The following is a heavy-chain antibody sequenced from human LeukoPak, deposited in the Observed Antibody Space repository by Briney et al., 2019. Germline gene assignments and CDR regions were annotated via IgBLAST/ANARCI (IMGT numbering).Heavy chain of an antibody. Sequence: ASVKVSSKASGYTFTTYDINWVRQTPGQGLEWMGWMNPKSGNTGVAQKVQGRLTMTRNSSTTTAYMELRGLRFEDTAVYYCTRGRGWLAPFDFWGQGTLVTVSS. D-gene: IGHD3-22*01. CDR2: MNPKSGNT. J-gene: IGHJ4*02. V-gene: IGHV1-8*01. CDR1: GYTFTTYD. CDR3: TRGRGWLAPFDF.